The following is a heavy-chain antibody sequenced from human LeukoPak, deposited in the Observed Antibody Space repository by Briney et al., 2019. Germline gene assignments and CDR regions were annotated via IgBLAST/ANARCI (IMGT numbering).Heavy chain of an antibody. Sequence: PGGSLRLSCAASGFTFSSYSMNWVRQAPGKGLEWLANIKRDGSEKYYVDSVKGRFTISRDNSKNTLYLQMNSLRVEDTAVYYCGRDLIGTAASWDSWGQGTLVTVSS. CDR2: IKRDGSEK. CDR3: GRDLIGTAASWDS. CDR1: GFTFSSYS. V-gene: IGHV3-7*03. J-gene: IGHJ4*02. D-gene: IGHD6-25*01.